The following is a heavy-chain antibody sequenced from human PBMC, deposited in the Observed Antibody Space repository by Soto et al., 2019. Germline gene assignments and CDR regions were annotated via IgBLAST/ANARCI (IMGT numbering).Heavy chain of an antibody. Sequence: SETLSLTCAVSGGSISSGGYSWSWIRQPPWKGLEWIGYIYHSGSTYYNPSLKSRVTISVDRSKNQFSLKLSSVTAADTAVYYCARTSGSYFFDYWGQGXLVTVYS. D-gene: IGHD1-26*01. J-gene: IGHJ4*02. CDR3: ARTSGSYFFDY. V-gene: IGHV4-30-2*01. CDR2: IYHSGST. CDR1: GGSISSGGYS.